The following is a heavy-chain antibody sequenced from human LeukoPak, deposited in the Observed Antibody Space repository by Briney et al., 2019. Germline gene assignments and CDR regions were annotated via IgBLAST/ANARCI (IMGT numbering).Heavy chain of an antibody. CDR1: GGSISSYY. D-gene: IGHD1-26*01. CDR2: IYYTGST. Sequence: PSETLSLTCTVSGGSISSYYWSWIRQPPGKGLEWIGYIYYTGSTNYNPSLKSRVTISVDTSKNQFSLKLSSVTAADTAVYYCARGDSGSYYGFDYWGQGTLVTVSS. V-gene: IGHV4-59*01. J-gene: IGHJ4*02. CDR3: ARGDSGSYYGFDY.